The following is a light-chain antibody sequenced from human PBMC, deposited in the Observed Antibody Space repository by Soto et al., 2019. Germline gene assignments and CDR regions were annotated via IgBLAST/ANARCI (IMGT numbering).Light chain of an antibody. CDR1: QTVGSN. V-gene: IGKV3-15*01. J-gene: IGKJ5*01. Sequence: EIILTQSPATLSVSPGEGVTLSCRASQTVGSNLAWYQQKPGQSPRLVIYGASTRATGVPARFSGRGSGTEFTLTIFSLQSEDFAVYYCQQYNEWPPFTFGQGTRLEIK. CDR3: QQYNEWPPFT. CDR2: GAS.